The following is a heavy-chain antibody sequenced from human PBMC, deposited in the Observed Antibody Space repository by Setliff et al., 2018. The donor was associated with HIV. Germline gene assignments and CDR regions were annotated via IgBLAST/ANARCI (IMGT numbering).Heavy chain of an antibody. V-gene: IGHV4-59*08. CDR3: ASASIAAAGTGVRSRHFDF. CDR1: GGSISSYY. CDR2: IYHSGST. D-gene: IGHD6-13*01. J-gene: IGHJ4*02. Sequence: ASETLSLTCTVSGGSISSYYWSWIRQPPGKGLEWIGNIYHSGSTNYNPSLKSRAAISVDRSKRHFFLKLRSVTAADTAVYYCASASIAAAGTGVRSRHFDFWGQGTLVTVSS.